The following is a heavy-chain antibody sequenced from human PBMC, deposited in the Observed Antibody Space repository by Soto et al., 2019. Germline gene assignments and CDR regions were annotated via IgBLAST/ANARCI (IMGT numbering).Heavy chain of an antibody. Sequence: PSETLSLTCAVSGASINRNNWWSWVRQAPGKGLEWIGEIFHSGSTNYNPSLKSRVTISVDKSKNHFSLKLSSVTAADTAVYYCARSITFDWLFFDYWGQGTLVTVS. CDR2: IFHSGST. J-gene: IGHJ4*02. D-gene: IGHD3-9*01. V-gene: IGHV4-4*02. CDR1: GASINRNNW. CDR3: ARSITFDWLFFDY.